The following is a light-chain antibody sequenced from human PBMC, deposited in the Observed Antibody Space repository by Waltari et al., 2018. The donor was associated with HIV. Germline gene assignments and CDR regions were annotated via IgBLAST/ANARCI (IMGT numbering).Light chain of an antibody. CDR1: SSNIGINY. Sequence: QSVLTQPPSVSAAPGQKVTISCSGISSNIGINYVAWYRQLPGTAPKLLIYDNNKRPSVIPDRFSGSKSGTSATLSITGLQTGDEADYYCGTWDSSLSVWLFGGGTKLTVL. V-gene: IGLV1-51*01. J-gene: IGLJ3*02. CDR2: DNN. CDR3: GTWDSSLSVWL.